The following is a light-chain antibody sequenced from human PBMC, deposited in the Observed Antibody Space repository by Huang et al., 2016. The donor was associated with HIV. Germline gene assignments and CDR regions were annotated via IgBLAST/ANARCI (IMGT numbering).Light chain of an antibody. CDR1: QSVSSN. CDR2: AAS. V-gene: IGKV3-15*01. J-gene: IGKJ1*01. CDR3: QQYNNWPRT. Sequence: EIVMTQSPATLSVSPGERATLSCRASQSVSSNLAWYQQKPGQAPRLLSYAASTRATGIPARFSGSGSGTEVTLTISSLQSEDFAVYYCQQYNNWPRTFGQGTKVEIK.